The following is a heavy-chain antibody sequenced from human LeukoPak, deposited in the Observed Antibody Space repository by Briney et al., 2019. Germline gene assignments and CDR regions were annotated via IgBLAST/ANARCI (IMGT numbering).Heavy chain of an antibody. CDR3: ARLPPIVVVPAHNAFDI. J-gene: IGHJ3*02. CDR2: LNPNSGGT. Sequence: GASVKVSSKASGYTFTGYYMHWVRQAPGQGLEWMGWLNPNSGGTNYAQKFQGRVTMTRDTSISTAYMELSRLRSDDTAVYYCARLPPIVVVPAHNAFDIWGQGTMVTVSS. V-gene: IGHV1-2*02. CDR1: GYTFTGYY. D-gene: IGHD2-2*01.